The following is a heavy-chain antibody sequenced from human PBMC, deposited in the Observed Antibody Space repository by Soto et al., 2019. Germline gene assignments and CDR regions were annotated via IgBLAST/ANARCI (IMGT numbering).Heavy chain of an antibody. V-gene: IGHV3-53*01. D-gene: IGHD6-25*01. Sequence: EVQLVESGGGLIQPGGSLRLSCAVSGFTVSNNYMSWVRQAPGKGLEGVSVIYSGGYTAYGDSVKGRFTISRDNSKNTHHLQKNSLRADDPVFFYGATQRGGGGYWGQGTLVTVSS. CDR2: IYSGGYT. J-gene: IGHJ4*02. CDR1: GFTVSNNY. CDR3: ATQRGGGGY.